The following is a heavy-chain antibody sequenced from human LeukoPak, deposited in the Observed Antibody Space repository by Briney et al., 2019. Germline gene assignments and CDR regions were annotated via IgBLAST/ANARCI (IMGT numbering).Heavy chain of an antibody. D-gene: IGHD3-16*01. CDR1: GYTFSDYF. Sequence: ASVKVSCKSSGYTFSDYFVHWVRQAPGQGLEWMGWINPKKGDTTYAQSFQGRVTMTRDTSISATYMELNSLRSDDTAVYYCTRGYEYVWFDPWGQGTLVTVSS. V-gene: IGHV1-2*02. CDR3: TRGYEYVWFDP. CDR2: INPKKGDT. J-gene: IGHJ5*02.